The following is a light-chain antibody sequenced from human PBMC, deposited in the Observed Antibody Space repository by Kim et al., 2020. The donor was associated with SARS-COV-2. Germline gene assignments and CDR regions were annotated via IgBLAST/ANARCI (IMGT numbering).Light chain of an antibody. CDR3: QQRRSWRT. CDR2: DTS. J-gene: IGKJ4*01. V-gene: IGKV3-11*01. Sequence: EIVLTQSPATLSLSPGERATLSCRASQSVSPYVAWYQQKPGQAPRLLIYDTSNRASGIPARFSGSGSGTDFTLTISSLDPEDFAVYYCQQRRSWRTFGGGTKLEIK. CDR1: QSVSPY.